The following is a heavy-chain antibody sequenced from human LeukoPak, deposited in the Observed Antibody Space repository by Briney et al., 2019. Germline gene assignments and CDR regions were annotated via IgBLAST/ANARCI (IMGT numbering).Heavy chain of an antibody. D-gene: IGHD2-2*01. CDR2: IYPRDPRT. V-gene: IGHV5-51*01. CDR3: ARHLNSITSCPNY. J-gene: IGHJ4*02. Sequence: GESLKICCKGSGYSFSSYWIAWVRQMPGKVLEWMGIIYPRDPRTTYSPSFQGQVTISVDKSTSTAYLQGSSLKASDTAMYYCARHLNSITSCPNYWGPGTLVTVSS. CDR1: GYSFSSYW.